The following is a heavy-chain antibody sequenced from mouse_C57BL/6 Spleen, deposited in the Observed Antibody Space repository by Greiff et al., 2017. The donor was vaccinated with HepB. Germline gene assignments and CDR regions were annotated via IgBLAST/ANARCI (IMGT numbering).Heavy chain of an antibody. V-gene: IGHV3-1*01. D-gene: IGHD2-4*01. CDR3: ARADYDGLDY. Sequence: EVQLQQSGPGMVKPSQSLSLTCTVTGYSITSGYDWHWIRHFPGNKLEWMGYISYSGSTNYNPSLKSRISITHDTSKNHFFLKLNSVTTEDTATYYCARADYDGLDYWGQGTTLTVSS. CDR2: ISYSGST. J-gene: IGHJ2*01. CDR1: GYSITSGYD.